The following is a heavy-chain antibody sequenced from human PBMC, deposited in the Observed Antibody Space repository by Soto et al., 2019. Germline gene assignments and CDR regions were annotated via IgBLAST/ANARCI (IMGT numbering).Heavy chain of an antibody. D-gene: IGHD6-13*01. V-gene: IGHV4-34*01. CDR1: GGSFSGYY. J-gene: IGHJ4*02. CDR2: INHSGST. Sequence: QVQLQQWGAGLLKPSETLSLTCAVYGGSFSGYYWSWIRQPPGKGLEWIGEINHSGSTNYNPSLKSRVTISVDTSKNQFSLKLSSVTAADTAVYYCARGLRSSSARGSFDYWGQGTLVTVSS. CDR3: ARGLRSSSARGSFDY.